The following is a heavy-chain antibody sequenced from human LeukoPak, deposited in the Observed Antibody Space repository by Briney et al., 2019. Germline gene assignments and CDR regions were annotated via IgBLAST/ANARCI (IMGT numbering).Heavy chain of an antibody. D-gene: IGHD3-10*01. CDR2: IHHSGRS. CDR3: ARGGNRFGGFYFDY. V-gene: IGHV4-31*03. CDR1: ADSLSSGGHY. J-gene: IGHJ4*02. Sequence: SETLSLTCTVSADSLSSGGHYWAWIRQFPGKGLESIGFIHHSGRSRHNPSLKDRVAISVDTSRKQLALKLSSVTAADTAMYYCARGGNRFGGFYFDYWGQGIQVIVSS.